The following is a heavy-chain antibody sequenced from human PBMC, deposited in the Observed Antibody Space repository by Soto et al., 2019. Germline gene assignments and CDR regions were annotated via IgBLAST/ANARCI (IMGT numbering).Heavy chain of an antibody. D-gene: IGHD3-10*01. CDR2: ISSNGGST. Sequence: EVQLVESGGGLVQPGGSLRLSCSASEFTFSSYAMHWVRQAPGKGLEYVSAISSNGGSTHYADSVKGRFTISRDNSKNTLYLQMSSLRAEDTAVYYCVKDRRYGSGIYTNCGMDVWGQGTTVTVSS. CDR3: VKDRRYGSGIYTNCGMDV. J-gene: IGHJ6*02. CDR1: EFTFSSYA. V-gene: IGHV3-64D*06.